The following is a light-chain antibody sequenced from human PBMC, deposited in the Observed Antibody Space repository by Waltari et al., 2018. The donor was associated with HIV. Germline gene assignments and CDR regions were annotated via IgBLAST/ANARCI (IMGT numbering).Light chain of an antibody. CDR3: CSYGGSSNWV. CDR1: SSDVGNYNL. J-gene: IGLJ3*02. CDR2: EGI. Sequence: QSALTQPASVSGSPGQSITISCTGTSSDVGNYNLVSWYQQHPGKAPKLMIYEGIKRPSGVSNRISGSKSGNTASLTISGLQAEDEADYYCCSYGGSSNWVFGGWTKLTVL. V-gene: IGLV2-23*01.